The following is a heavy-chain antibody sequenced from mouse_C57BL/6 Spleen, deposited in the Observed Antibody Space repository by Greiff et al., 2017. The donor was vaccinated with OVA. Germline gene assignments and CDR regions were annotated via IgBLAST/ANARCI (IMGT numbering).Heavy chain of an antibody. D-gene: IGHD1-1*01. J-gene: IGHJ4*01. CDR2: IDPEDGET. V-gene: IGHV14-2*01. Sequence: VQLQHSGAELVKPGASVKLSCTASGFNLKDYYMHWVKQRTEQGLEWIGRIDPEDGETKYAPKFPGKAPITADTSSNPASLQSSSLTPEDTAVYYCAITTVVALYYYAMDYWGQGTSVTVSS. CDR3: AITTVVALYYYAMDY. CDR1: GFNLKDYY.